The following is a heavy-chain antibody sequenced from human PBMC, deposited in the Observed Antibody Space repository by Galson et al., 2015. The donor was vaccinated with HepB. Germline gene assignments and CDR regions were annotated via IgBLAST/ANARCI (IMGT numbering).Heavy chain of an antibody. CDR1: GYTFTSYG. V-gene: IGHV1-18*01. D-gene: IGHD3-10*01. CDR2: ISAYNGNT. CDR3: ARDRGGSMVRGQVYYYYYMDV. Sequence: SVKVSCKASGYTFTSYGISWVRQAPGQGLEWMGWISAYNGNTNYAQKLQGRVTMTTDTSTSTAYMELRSLRSDDTAVYYCARDRGGSMVRGQVYYYYYMDVWGKGTTVTVSS. J-gene: IGHJ6*03.